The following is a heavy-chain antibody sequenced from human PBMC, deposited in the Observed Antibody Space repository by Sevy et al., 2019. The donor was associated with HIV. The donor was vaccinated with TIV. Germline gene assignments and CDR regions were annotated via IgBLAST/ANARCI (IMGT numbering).Heavy chain of an antibody. J-gene: IGHJ4*02. CDR1: GFTFSDYY. CDR2: ISSSSSTI. D-gene: IGHD3-22*01. CDR3: ASPYYYDSSGYYEIDY. Sequence: GGSLRLSCAASGFTFSDYYMSWIRQAPGKGLEWVSYISSSSSTIYYAGSVKGRVTISRDNAKNSLYLQMNSLRAEDTAVYYCASPYYYDSSGYYEIDYWGQGTLVTVSS. V-gene: IGHV3-11*01.